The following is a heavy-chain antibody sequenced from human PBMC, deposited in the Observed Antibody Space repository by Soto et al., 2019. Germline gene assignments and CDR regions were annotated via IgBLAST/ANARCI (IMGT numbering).Heavy chain of an antibody. D-gene: IGHD7-27*01. CDR2: ICYTGNT. CDR3: ARLDNTGAYQSFDY. Sequence: SETLSLTCTVSGGSISSSSYYWGWIRQPPGKDLEWIGAICYTGNTFYNPSLESRVSMSIDTSRKQFSLRLSSVIAADTAIYYCARLDNTGAYQSFDYWGQGTLVTVSS. J-gene: IGHJ4*02. CDR1: GGSISSSSYY. V-gene: IGHV4-39*01.